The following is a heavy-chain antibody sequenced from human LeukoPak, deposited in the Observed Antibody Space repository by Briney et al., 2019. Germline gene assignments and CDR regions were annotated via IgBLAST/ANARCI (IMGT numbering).Heavy chain of an antibody. CDR2: ISSSSSYV. V-gene: IGHV3-11*06. CDR3: ARSQLGLDY. D-gene: IGHD5-18*01. J-gene: IGHJ4*02. Sequence: GGSLRLSCAASGFTLSDYYMNWIRQAPGKGLEWVSFISSSSSYVFYADSVKGRFTISRDNAKNSLYLQMNSLRAEDTAVYYCARSQLGLDYWGQGTLVTVSS. CDR1: GFTLSDYY.